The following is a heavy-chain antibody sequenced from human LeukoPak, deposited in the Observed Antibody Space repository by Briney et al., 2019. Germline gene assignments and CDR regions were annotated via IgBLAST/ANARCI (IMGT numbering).Heavy chain of an antibody. J-gene: IGHJ5*02. CDR3: ARGHDPYCSGGSCYLNWFDP. CDR2: MYYSGST. V-gene: IGHV4-39*01. D-gene: IGHD2-15*01. CDR1: GGSISSSSYY. Sequence: PSETLPLTCTVSGGSISSSSYYWGWIRQPPGKGLEWIGSMYYSGSTYYNPSLKSRVTISVDTSKSQFSLKLSSVTAADTAVYYCARGHDPYCSGGSCYLNWFDPWGQGTLVTVSS.